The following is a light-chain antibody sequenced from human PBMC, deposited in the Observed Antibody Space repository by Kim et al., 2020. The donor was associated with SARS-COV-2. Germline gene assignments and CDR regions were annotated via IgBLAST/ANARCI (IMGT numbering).Light chain of an antibody. CDR1: QSSTSSY. V-gene: IGKV3-20*01. CDR3: QQYGSSPPYT. CDR2: AAS. J-gene: IGKJ2*01. Sequence: EIVLTQSPGTLSLSPGERATLSCRVSQSSTSSYLAWYQQKPGQGPRLLIYAASSRATGIPDRFSGSGSGRDFTLTISRLEPEDFAVYYWQQYGSSPPYTFGQGTKLEI.